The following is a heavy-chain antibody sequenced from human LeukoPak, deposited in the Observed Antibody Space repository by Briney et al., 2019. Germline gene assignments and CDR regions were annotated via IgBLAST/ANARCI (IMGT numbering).Heavy chain of an antibody. J-gene: IGHJ3*02. CDR2: ISSRSTTI. CDR3: ARDGTVTHAWSGYGFDI. V-gene: IGHV3-48*02. CDR1: GFSFSDYS. D-gene: IGHD4-17*01. Sequence: GGSLRLSCAASGFSFSDYSMNWVRHAPGKGLECISYISSRSTTIYYADSVKGRFTISRDNAKNSLYLQMNSLRYEDTAVYYVARDGTVTHAWSGYGFDIWGQGTMVTVSS.